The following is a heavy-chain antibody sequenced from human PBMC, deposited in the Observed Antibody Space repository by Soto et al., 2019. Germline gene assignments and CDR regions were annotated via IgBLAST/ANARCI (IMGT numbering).Heavy chain of an antibody. V-gene: IGHV3-30*18. J-gene: IGHJ4*02. D-gene: IGHD1-26*01. Sequence: VQLLDSGGDLVQRGGSLRLSCAASGLTFDNYAMTWVRQAPGKGLEWVAFISYDGSYQYYADSVQGRLTITRDNSMNTLNMQLNSLRREDTAVYYCAKGGEVGGVLGDHWGQGTLVTVSS. CDR2: ISYDGSYQ. CDR3: AKGGEVGGVLGDH. CDR1: GLTFDNYA.